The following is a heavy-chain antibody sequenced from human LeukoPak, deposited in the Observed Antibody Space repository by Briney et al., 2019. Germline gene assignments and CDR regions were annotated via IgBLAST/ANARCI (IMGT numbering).Heavy chain of an antibody. CDR2: ISWNSGSI. J-gene: IGHJ4*02. CDR1: GFTFDDYA. V-gene: IGHV3-9*01. Sequence: PGRSLRLSCAASGFTFDDYAMHWVRQAPGKGLEWVSGISWNSGSIGYADSVKGRFTISRDNAKNSLYLQMNSLRAEDTALYYCAKDIGHGSGSHCDYWGQGTLVTVSS. CDR3: AKDIGHGSGSHCDY. D-gene: IGHD3-10*01.